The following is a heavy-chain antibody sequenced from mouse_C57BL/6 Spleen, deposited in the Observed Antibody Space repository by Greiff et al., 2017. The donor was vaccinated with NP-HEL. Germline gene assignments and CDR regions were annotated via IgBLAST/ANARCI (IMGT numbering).Heavy chain of an antibody. CDR3: ARHRGYYGSSYGAMDY. D-gene: IGHD1-1*01. CDR1: GFSLTSYG. V-gene: IGHV2-6-1*01. J-gene: IGHJ4*01. CDR2: IWSDGST. Sequence: QVQLQQSGPGLVAPSQSLSITCTVSGFSLTSYGVHWVRQPPGKGLEWLVVIWSDGSTTYNSALKSRLSISKDNSKSQVFLKMNSLQTDDTAMYYCARHRGYYGSSYGAMDYWGQGTSVTVSS.